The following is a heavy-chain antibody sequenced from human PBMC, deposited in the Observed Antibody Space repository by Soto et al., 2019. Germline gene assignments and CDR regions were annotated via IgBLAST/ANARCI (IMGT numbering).Heavy chain of an antibody. D-gene: IGHD1-7*01. J-gene: IGHJ6*03. V-gene: IGHV6-1*01. CDR3: AGTTSHQWYFMDF. Sequence: PSQTLSLTCAISGDSVSSNSAAWNWIRLSPSRGLEWLARTYYRSRWYNDYAVSVRSRITVNPDTSKNQFSLQLTSVTPEDTAVYYCAGTTSHQWYFMDFWGKGSSVIVSS. CDR2: TYYRSRWYN. CDR1: GDSVSSNSAA.